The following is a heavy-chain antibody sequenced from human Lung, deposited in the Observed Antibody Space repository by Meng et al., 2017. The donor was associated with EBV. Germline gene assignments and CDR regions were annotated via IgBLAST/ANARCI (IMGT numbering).Heavy chain of an antibody. CDR3: AVNIVGDGYFEH. CDR2: IDGSGTTI. D-gene: IGHD1-26*01. V-gene: IGHV3-11*01. J-gene: IGHJ4*01. CDR1: GFSFSDYY. Sequence: QIQLVESGGGVVKPGGSLRLSCAASGFSFSDYYTNWIRQAPGKGLAWLSYIDGSGTTIRYADSVKGRFTISRDNVKNSLFLRMNSLRDEDTAVYYCAVNIVGDGYFEHWGHGPLVTVSS.